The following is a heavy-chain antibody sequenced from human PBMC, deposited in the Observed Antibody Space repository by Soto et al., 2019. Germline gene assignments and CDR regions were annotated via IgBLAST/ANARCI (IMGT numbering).Heavy chain of an antibody. CDR1: GFALSDNW. J-gene: IGHJ6*01. V-gene: IGHV3-11*05. CDR2: ISASGDYS. CDR3: ARSTGWKEVGVYKYGLDV. D-gene: IGHD2-8*01. Sequence: QVHLVESGGGLVKPGGSLRLSCIGSGFALSDNWMTWIRQAPGKGLEWVAHISASGDYSIHADSRKGRFTISRDNARNSLWIQMASLTAQDTAVYFCARSTGWKEVGVYKYGLDVWGQGTTVIVSS.